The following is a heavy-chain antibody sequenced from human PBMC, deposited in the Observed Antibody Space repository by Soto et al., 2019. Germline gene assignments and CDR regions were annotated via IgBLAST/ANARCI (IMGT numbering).Heavy chain of an antibody. CDR2: INAGNGNT. V-gene: IGHV1-3*01. J-gene: IGHJ3*02. CDR1: GYTFTSYA. CDR3: ARTTLNYDFWSGHDAFDI. Sequence: EASVKVSCKASGYTFTSYAMHWVRQAPGQRLEWMGWINAGNGNTKYSQKFQGRVTITRDTSASTAYMELSSLRSEDTAVYYCARTTLNYDFWSGHDAFDIWGQGTMVTVSS. D-gene: IGHD3-3*01.